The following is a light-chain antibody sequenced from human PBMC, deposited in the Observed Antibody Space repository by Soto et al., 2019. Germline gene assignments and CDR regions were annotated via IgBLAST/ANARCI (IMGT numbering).Light chain of an antibody. J-gene: IGKJ1*01. CDR2: AAS. Sequence: DIQMTQSPSSLSASVGDRVTITCRASQSISTYLNWYQQKPGKAPKLLMYAASTLQSGVPSRFSGSGSRTDFTLTISSLQAEDFATYYGQQSYNTPRAFGQGTKVEMK. CDR1: QSISTY. CDR3: QQSYNTPRA. V-gene: IGKV1-39*01.